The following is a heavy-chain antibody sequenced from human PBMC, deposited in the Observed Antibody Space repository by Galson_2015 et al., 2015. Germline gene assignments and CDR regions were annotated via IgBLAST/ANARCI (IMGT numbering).Heavy chain of an antibody. CDR2: IYHSGST. J-gene: IGHJ6*03. CDR3: ARGDELWFGEPSYYYYYYMDV. D-gene: IGHD3-10*01. V-gene: IGHV4-38-2*01. CDR1: GYSISSGSY. Sequence: TLSLTCAVSGYSISSGSYWGWIRQPPGKGLEWIGSIYHSGSTYYNPSLKSRVTISVDTSKNQFSLKLSSVTAADTAVYYCARGDELWFGEPSYYYYYYMDVWGKGTTATVSS.